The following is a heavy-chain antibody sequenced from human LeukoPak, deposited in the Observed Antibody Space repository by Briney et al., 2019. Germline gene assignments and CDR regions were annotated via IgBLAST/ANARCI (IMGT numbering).Heavy chain of an antibody. V-gene: IGHV3-74*01. Sequence: PGGSLRLSCAASGFTFSSYWMHWVRQAPGKGLVWVSRINSDGSSSTYADSVKGRFTISRDNAKNTLYLQMNSLGAEDTAVYYCARPSLIVGAPDFDCWGQGTLVTVSS. J-gene: IGHJ4*02. CDR3: ARPSLIVGAPDFDC. D-gene: IGHD1-26*01. CDR1: GFTFSSYW. CDR2: INSDGSSS.